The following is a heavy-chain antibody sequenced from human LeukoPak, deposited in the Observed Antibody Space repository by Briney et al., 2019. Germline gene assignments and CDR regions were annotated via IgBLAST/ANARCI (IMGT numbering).Heavy chain of an antibody. V-gene: IGHV3-23*01. J-gene: IGHJ4*02. CDR2: ASGGCSST. CDR3: AKRGSGWYLDY. Sequence: PGGSLRLSCASSVSTFSNYGMTWVRQAPGRGREGVSVASGGCSSTYYADSVKGRFIISRDNSENTLYLQMNSLRAEDTAIYYCAKRGSGWYLDYWGQGTVVTVSS. CDR1: VSTFSNYG. D-gene: IGHD6-19*01.